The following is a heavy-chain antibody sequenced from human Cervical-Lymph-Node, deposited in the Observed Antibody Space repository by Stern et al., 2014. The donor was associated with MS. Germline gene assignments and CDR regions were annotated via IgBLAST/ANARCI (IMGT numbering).Heavy chain of an antibody. J-gene: IGHJ4*02. CDR3: ARDKEDTNMAFRYFDN. CDR2: IYTTGST. D-gene: IGHD5-18*01. Sequence: QVQLEESGPGLVKPSQTLSLTCTVSGGSVGSGSYDWSWIRQPAGKGLEWIGRIYTTGSTHYNPSLQSRVSISIDTSKNTFSLKLTSVTAADTAVYYCARDKEDTNMAFRYFDNWGQGTLVTVSS. CDR1: GGSVGSGSYD. V-gene: IGHV4-61*02.